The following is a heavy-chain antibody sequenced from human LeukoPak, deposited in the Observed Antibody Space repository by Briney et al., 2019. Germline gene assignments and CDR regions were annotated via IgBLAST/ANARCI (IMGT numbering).Heavy chain of an antibody. V-gene: IGHV4-30-2*01. D-gene: IGHD6-6*01. CDR2: ISHSGPT. CDR1: GGSISSGGYS. CDR3: ARRPEYSSSDRAFDI. J-gene: IGHJ3*02. Sequence: SETLSLTCAVSGGSISSGGYSWTWIRQPPGKGLEWIGSISHSGPTSYSPSLESRVTISVDTSKNQFSLKLSSVTAADTAVYYCARRPEYSSSDRAFDIWGQGTMVTVSS.